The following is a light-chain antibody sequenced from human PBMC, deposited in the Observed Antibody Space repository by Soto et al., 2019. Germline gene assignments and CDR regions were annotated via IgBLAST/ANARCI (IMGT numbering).Light chain of an antibody. CDR3: QQRSNWPPIT. CDR2: DAS. Sequence: EIVLIQSPATLSLSPGERATLSCRASQSVSSYLAWYQQKPGQAPRLLIYDASNRATGIPARFSGSGSGTDFTLTISSLEPEDFAVYYCQQRSNWPPITFGQGTRLE. V-gene: IGKV3-11*01. J-gene: IGKJ5*01. CDR1: QSVSSY.